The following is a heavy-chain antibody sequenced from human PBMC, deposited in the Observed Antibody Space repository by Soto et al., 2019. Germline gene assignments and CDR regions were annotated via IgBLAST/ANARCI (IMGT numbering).Heavy chain of an antibody. Sequence: QVQLVQSGAEVKKPGASVKVSCKASGYTFTSYGISWVRQAPGQGLEWMGWISAYNGNTNYAQQLQGRVTMTTDTSTSTAYMELSSLRSDDTAVYYCARDDEDGRPLYYGMDVGGQVTTVTVSS. V-gene: IGHV1-18*01. CDR2: ISAYNGNT. CDR1: GYTFTSYG. D-gene: IGHD2-15*01. J-gene: IGHJ6*02. CDR3: ARDDEDGRPLYYGMDV.